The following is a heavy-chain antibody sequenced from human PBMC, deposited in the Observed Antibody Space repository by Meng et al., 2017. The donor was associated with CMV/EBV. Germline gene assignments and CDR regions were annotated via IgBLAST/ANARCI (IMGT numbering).Heavy chain of an antibody. V-gene: IGHV4-30-4*08. CDR1: GGSIRIGDYY. J-gene: IGHJ5*02. CDR2: IYYSGST. D-gene: IGHD3-10*01. CDR3: ARGFTGILLWFGESLGWFDP. Sequence: EPGPGLSHLSPARSITITGSGGSIRIGDYYCRSIRQPHGQLLGCIGYIYYSGSTLYNPSLKSRVTISVDPSKNLFSLTLSSVTAADTAVYYFARGFTGILLWFGESLGWFDPWGQGTLVTVSS.